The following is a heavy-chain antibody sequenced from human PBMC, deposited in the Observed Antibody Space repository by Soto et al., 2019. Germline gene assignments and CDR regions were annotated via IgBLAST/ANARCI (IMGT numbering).Heavy chain of an antibody. Sequence: GGSLRLSCAASDFAFGSHTIAWVRQAPGKGLEWVSSISSATTYILYVDSVRGRFTISRDNAKKSLFLQMDSLTADDTAVYFCARKIPTGDHSGPFARWGQGTMVTDS. CDR2: ISSATTYI. CDR3: ARKIPTGDHSGPFAR. D-gene: IGHD7-27*01. CDR1: DFAFGSHT. J-gene: IGHJ3*01. V-gene: IGHV3-21*01.